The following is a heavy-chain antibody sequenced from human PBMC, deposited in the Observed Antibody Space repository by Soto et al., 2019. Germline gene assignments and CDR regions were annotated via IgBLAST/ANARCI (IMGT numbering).Heavy chain of an antibody. D-gene: IGHD2-21*02. CDR3: ARVLVFYGGFDP. J-gene: IGHJ5*02. CDR2: IYHSGST. Sequence: SETLSLTCAVSGGSISSGGYSWSWIRQPPGKGLEWIGYIYHSGSTYYNPSLKSRVTISVDRSKNSLYLQMNSLRAEDTAVYYCARVLVFYGGFDPWGQGTLVTVSS. V-gene: IGHV4-30-2*01. CDR1: GGSISSGGYS.